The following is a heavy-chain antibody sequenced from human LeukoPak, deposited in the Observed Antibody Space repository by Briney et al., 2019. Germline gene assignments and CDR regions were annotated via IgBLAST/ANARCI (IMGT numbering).Heavy chain of an antibody. CDR2: ISGNSDTT. CDR1: GFTFSNYG. D-gene: IGHD1-26*01. J-gene: IGHJ4*02. V-gene: IGHV3-23*01. Sequence: GGSLRLSCAASGFTFSNYGMNWVRQAPGKGLEWVSVISGNSDTTYYADSAKGRFTISRDNSKNTLYLQMNSLRVEDTAVYYCAKEGIKESPREFDYWGQGSLVTVSS. CDR3: AKEGIKESPREFDY.